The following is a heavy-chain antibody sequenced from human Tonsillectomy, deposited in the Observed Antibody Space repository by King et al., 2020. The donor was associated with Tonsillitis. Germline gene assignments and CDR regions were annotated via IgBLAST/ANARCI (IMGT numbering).Heavy chain of an antibody. CDR1: GYTFTSYY. V-gene: IGHV1-46*03. CDR2: INPSGGST. J-gene: IGHJ4*02. CDR3: ARDPYCGGDCYNIDY. D-gene: IGHD2-21*02. Sequence: QLVQSGAEVKKPGASVKVSCKASGYTFTSYYMHWVRQAPGQGLEWMGIINPSGGSTSYAQKFQGRVTMTRDTSTSTVYMELSSLRSEDTAVYYCARDPYCGGDCYNIDYWGQGTLVTVSS.